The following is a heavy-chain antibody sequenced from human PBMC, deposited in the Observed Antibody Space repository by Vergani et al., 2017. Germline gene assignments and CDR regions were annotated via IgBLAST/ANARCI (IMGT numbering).Heavy chain of an antibody. J-gene: IGHJ3*02. CDR1: GFTFSDYY. CDR2: ISSSGSTI. D-gene: IGHD3-22*01. CDR3: ARARIDYYDSSGSIDAFDI. V-gene: IGHV3-11*01. Sequence: QVQLVESGGGLVKPGGSLRLSCAASGFTFSDYYMSWIRQAPGKGLEWVSYISSSGSTISYADSVKGRFTISRDNAKNSLHLQMNSLRAEDTAVYYCARARIDYYDSSGSIDAFDIWGQGTMVTVSS.